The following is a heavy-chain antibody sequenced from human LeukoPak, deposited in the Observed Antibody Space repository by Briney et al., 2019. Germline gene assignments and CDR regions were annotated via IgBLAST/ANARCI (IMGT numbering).Heavy chain of an antibody. D-gene: IGHD3-16*01. V-gene: IGHV1-69*06. CDR2: IIPIFGTA. CDR3: ARDIRSYYYYYMDV. Sequence: ASVKVSCKASGGTFSSYAISWVRQAPGQGLEWMGGIIPIFGTANYAQKFQGRVTITADKSTSTAYMELSSLRSEDTAVYYCARDIRSYYYYYMDVWGKGTTVTVSS. J-gene: IGHJ6*03. CDR1: GGTFSSYA.